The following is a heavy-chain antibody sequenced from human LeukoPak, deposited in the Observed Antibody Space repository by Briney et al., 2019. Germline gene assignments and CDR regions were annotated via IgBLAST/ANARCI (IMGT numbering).Heavy chain of an antibody. CDR1: GGTFSSYA. V-gene: IGHV1-69*13. CDR3: ARDRVAVPAATDP. Sequence: GASVKVSCKASGGTFSSYAISWVRQAPGQGLEWMGGIIPIFGTANYAQKFQGRVTITADESTSTAYMELRSLRSDDTAVYYCARDRVAVPAATDPWGQGTLVTVSS. CDR2: IIPIFGTA. D-gene: IGHD2-2*01. J-gene: IGHJ5*02.